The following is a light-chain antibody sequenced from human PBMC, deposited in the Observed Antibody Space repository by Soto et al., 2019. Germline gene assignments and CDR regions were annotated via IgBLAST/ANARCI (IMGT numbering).Light chain of an antibody. CDR3: SSYTSSNTRYV. CDR2: EVS. CDR1: SSDVGGYNY. J-gene: IGLJ1*01. V-gene: IGLV2-14*01. Sequence: QSALTQPASVSGSPGQSITISCTGTSSDVGGYNYVSWYQQHPGKAPKLMIYEVSNWPSGVSNRFSGSKSANTASLTISGLQAEDEADYFCSSYTSSNTRYVFGTGTKLTVL.